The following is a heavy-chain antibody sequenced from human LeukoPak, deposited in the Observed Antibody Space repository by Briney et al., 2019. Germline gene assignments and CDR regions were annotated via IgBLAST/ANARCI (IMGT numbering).Heavy chain of an antibody. Sequence: SETLSLTCTVSGGSISSGGYYWSWIRQHPGKGLEWIGYIYYSGSTYYNPSLKSRVTISVDTSKNQFSLKLSSVTAADTAVYYCARAGGFFSPSGYWGQGTLVTVSS. CDR2: IYYSGST. D-gene: IGHD1-1*01. J-gene: IGHJ4*02. CDR1: GGSISSGGYY. V-gene: IGHV4-31*03. CDR3: ARAGGFFSPSGY.